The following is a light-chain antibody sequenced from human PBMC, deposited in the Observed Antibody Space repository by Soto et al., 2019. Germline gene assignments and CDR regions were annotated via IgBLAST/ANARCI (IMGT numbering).Light chain of an antibody. CDR2: GAS. V-gene: IGKV3-20*01. J-gene: IGKJ4*01. Sequence: EIVLTQSPATLSLSPGERATLSCRASHSINSNYFAWYQQKPGQAPRLLFYGASSRATGIPARFSGSGSGTDFTLTISSLEPEDFAVYFCQQYGKSPLTFGGGTKVDIK. CDR1: HSINSNY. CDR3: QQYGKSPLT.